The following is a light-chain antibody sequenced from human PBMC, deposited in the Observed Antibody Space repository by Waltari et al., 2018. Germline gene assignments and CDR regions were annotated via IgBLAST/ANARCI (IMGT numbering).Light chain of an antibody. V-gene: IGLV2-11*01. Sequence: QSALTQPRSVSGSPGQSVTISCTGTSSDVGGYNSVSWYQQDPGKAPKVIIYDVSERPSGVPDRFSVSKSGSTASLTISGLQADDEADYYCCSYASTSWVFGGGTKLTVL. J-gene: IGLJ3*02. CDR2: DVS. CDR1: SSDVGGYNS. CDR3: CSYASTSWV.